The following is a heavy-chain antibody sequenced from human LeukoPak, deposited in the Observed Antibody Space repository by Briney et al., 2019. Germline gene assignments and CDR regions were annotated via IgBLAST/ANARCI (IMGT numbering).Heavy chain of an antibody. V-gene: IGHV3-74*01. CDR3: ARDSADYDSSAYGL. J-gene: IGHJ4*02. Sequence: PGGSLRLSCAASGFNFASHWMHWVRQTPGKGLVWVSRINSGGSGTSYADSVEGRFTISRDNAKNTLYLQMNSLRAEDTAVYYCARDSADYDSSAYGLWGQGTLVTVSS. D-gene: IGHD3-22*01. CDR2: INSGGSGT. CDR1: GFNFASHW.